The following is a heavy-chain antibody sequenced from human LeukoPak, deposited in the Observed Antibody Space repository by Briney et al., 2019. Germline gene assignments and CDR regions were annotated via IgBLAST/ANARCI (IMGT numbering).Heavy chain of an antibody. D-gene: IGHD1-26*01. CDR1: GFTFSSYI. J-gene: IGHJ4*02. Sequence: GGSLSLSCAASGFTFSSYILNWVRQAPGKGLEGVSSISCSCSFLYYADAVRGRFTISIDNPKNSPYLKMNSLGAEDTAVYYCARLHYDIVGAKFDYWGQGTLVTVSS. CDR2: ISCSCSFL. V-gene: IGHV3-21*01. CDR3: ARLHYDIVGAKFDY.